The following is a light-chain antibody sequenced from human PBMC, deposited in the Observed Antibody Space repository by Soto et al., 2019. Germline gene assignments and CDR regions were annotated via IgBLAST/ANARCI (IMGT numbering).Light chain of an antibody. CDR1: SSDVGSFDS. V-gene: IGLV2-14*01. CDR2: DVS. Sequence: QSVLTQPASVSGSPGQPITISYTGTSSDVGSFDSVAWYQHNPGKAPKLMIYDVSSRPSGVSRRFSGSKSGNTASLSISGLQTEAEANYYCSSFTTSSTLVFGTGTKVTVL. J-gene: IGLJ1*01. CDR3: SSFTTSSTLV.